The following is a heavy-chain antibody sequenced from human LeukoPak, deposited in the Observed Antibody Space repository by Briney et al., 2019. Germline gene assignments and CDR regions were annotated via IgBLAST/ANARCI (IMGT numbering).Heavy chain of an antibody. Sequence: GGSLRLSCAASGFTFSSYWMSWVRQAPGKGLEWVANIKEEGSGKYYVDSVKGRFTISRDNAKNSLYLQMNSLRAEDTAVYYCAREWRYYDSSGYYDYWGQGTLVTVSS. J-gene: IGHJ4*02. CDR3: AREWRYYDSSGYYDY. V-gene: IGHV3-7*01. CDR2: IKEEGSGK. CDR1: GFTFSSYW. D-gene: IGHD3-22*01.